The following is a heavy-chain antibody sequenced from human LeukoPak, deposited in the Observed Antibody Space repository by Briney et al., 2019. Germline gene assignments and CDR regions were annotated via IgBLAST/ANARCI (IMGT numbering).Heavy chain of an antibody. CDR1: GGSVSGYY. Sequence: SETLSLTCAVYGGSVSGYYWSWIRQPPGKGLEWIGYIYYSGSTNYNPSLKSRVTISVDTSKNQFSLKLSSVTAADTAVYYCARGKTYYDISKDAFDIWGQGTMVTVSS. J-gene: IGHJ3*02. CDR2: IYYSGST. V-gene: IGHV4-59*02. CDR3: ARGKTYYDISKDAFDI. D-gene: IGHD3-22*01.